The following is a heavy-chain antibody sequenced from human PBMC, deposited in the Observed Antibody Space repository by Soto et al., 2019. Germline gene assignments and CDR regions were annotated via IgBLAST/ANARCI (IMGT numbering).Heavy chain of an antibody. CDR3: ARGPLPLRYDSSGYSIDC. V-gene: IGHV3-48*01. Sequence: GGSLRLSCVASGFTFSDYNMNWVRQAPGKGLEWVSFISGRSNTIYYADTVKGRFTISRENAKNSLYLLMNSLRAEDTAVYYFARGPLPLRYDSSGYSIDCWGQGTLVTVSS. CDR1: GFTFSDYN. J-gene: IGHJ4*02. D-gene: IGHD3-22*01. CDR2: ISGRSNTI.